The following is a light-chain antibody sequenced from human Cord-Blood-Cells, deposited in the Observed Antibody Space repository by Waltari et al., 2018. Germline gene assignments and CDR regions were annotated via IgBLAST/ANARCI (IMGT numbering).Light chain of an antibody. J-gene: IGLJ3*02. Sequence: QSVLTQPPSVSGAPGQRVTISCTGSSSNIGAGYDVHWYQQLPGTAPKLLIYGNSHRPSGVPYRFSGSKSGTSASLAITGLQAEDEADYYCQSYDSSLSGSMVFGGGTKLTVL. CDR3: QSYDSSLSGSMV. CDR1: SSNIGAGYD. V-gene: IGLV1-40*01. CDR2: GNS.